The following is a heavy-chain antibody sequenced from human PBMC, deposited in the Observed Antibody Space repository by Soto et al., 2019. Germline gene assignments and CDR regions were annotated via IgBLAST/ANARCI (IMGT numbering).Heavy chain of an antibody. CDR1: GFTFSSYA. CDR2: ISGSGGSA. D-gene: IGHD6-19*01. CDR3: ARRTSGWDLGY. V-gene: IGHV3-23*01. J-gene: IGHJ4*02. Sequence: EVQLLESGGGLVQPGGSLRLSCAASGFTFSSYAMSWVRQAPGKGLEWVSTISGSGGSAYYADSVKGRFTISRDNSKNTLYLQMNSLSAEVTAVYYCARRTSGWDLGYWGQGTLVTVSS.